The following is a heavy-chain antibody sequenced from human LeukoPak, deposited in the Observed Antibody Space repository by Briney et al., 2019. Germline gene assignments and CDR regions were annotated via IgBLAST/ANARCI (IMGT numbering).Heavy chain of an antibody. V-gene: IGHV6-1*01. CDR1: GDSVSSNSAA. Sequence: SQTLSLTCAISGDSVSSNSAAWNWIRLSPSRGLEWLGRTYYRSKWFNDYAASVNSPITINADTSKNQFSLQLNSVTPEDTAVYYCARSRNKYFDLWGRGTLVTVSS. CDR3: ARSRNKYFDL. CDR2: TYYRSKWFN. J-gene: IGHJ2*01.